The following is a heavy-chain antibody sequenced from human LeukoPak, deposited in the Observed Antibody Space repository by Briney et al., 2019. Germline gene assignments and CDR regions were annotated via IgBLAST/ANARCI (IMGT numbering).Heavy chain of an antibody. CDR2: ISGSSSYI. CDR3: AKDGVPSRWFGRNYFDY. D-gene: IGHD3-10*01. J-gene: IGHJ4*02. V-gene: IGHV3-21*01. CDR1: GFTFSTYN. Sequence: GGSLRLSCAASGFTFSTYNMNWVRQAPGKGLEWVSSISGSSSYIYYADSVKGRFSISRDNAKNSLYLQMNSLRAEDTAVYYCAKDGVPSRWFGRNYFDYWGQGTLVTVSS.